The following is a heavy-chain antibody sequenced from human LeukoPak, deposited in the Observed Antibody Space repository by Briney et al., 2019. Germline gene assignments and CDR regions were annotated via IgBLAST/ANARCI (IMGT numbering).Heavy chain of an antibody. J-gene: IGHJ6*02. CDR1: GGSFSGYY. D-gene: IGHD6-19*01. Sequence: KPSETLSLTCAVYGGSFSGYYWSWIRQPPGKGLEWIGEINHSGSTNYNPSLKSRVTISVDTSKNQFSLKLSSVTAADTAVYYCAREVQAVAGNYYGMDVWGQGTTVTVSS. CDR3: AREVQAVAGNYYGMDV. CDR2: INHSGST. V-gene: IGHV4-34*01.